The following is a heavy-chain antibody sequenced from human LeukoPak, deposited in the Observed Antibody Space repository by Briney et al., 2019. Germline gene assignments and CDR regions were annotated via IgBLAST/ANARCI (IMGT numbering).Heavy chain of an antibody. CDR1: GYTFTGYY. J-gene: IGHJ4*02. Sequence: ASVKVSCKASGYTFTGYYMHWVRQAPGHGLEWMGWINPNSGDTKSEQKFQGRVTMTRDTSISTAYMYLSRLRSDDTAVYYCAISMTRIYFDYWGQGTLVTVSS. D-gene: IGHD2-2*01. CDR2: INPNSGDT. CDR3: AISMTRIYFDY. V-gene: IGHV1-2*02.